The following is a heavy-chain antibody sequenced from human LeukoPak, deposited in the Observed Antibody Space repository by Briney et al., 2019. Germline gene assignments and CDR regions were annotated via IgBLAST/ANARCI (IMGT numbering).Heavy chain of an antibody. J-gene: IGHJ4*02. Sequence: GGSLRLSCAASGFTFSSYSMNWVRQAPGKGLEWVSSISSSSSYIYYADSVKGRFTISRDNAKNSLYLQMNSLRAEDTALYYCARGGSYGGYHSYWGQGTLVTVSS. CDR1: GFTFSSYS. V-gene: IGHV3-21*01. D-gene: IGHD4-23*01. CDR2: ISSSSSYI. CDR3: ARGGSYGGYHSY.